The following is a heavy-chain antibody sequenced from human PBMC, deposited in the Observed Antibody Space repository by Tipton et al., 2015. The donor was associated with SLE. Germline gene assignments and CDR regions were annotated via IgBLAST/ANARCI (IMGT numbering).Heavy chain of an antibody. CDR3: AGLRGGIEALDI. CDR2: MYYRGST. CDR1: GASISSSSYY. D-gene: IGHD3-16*01. Sequence: GLVKPSETLSLTCSVSGASISSSSYYWGWVRQPPGKGLEWIGSMYYRGSTYYNPSLKSRVTISEDKSTNQFSLNLKSVTAADTAVYYCAGLRGGIEALDIRGQGTVVTVSS. V-gene: IGHV4-39*07. J-gene: IGHJ3*02.